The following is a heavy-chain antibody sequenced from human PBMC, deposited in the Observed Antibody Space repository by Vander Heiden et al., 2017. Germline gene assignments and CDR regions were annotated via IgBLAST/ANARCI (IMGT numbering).Heavy chain of an antibody. D-gene: IGHD2-2*01. J-gene: IGHJ6*02. CDR2: IKQDGSEK. CDR1: GSTSSSYW. CDR3: GRGKWQYELFSYGMDV. V-gene: IGHV3-7*01. Sequence: VPLLQYGGGLVQPGGSLRLSCPASGSTSSSYWVRWVRQAPGKVLEWVGNIKQDGSEKYYVDSVKGRFSISRDNPKSSLYLQMNSLRAEDTAVYYCGRGKWQYELFSYGMDVWGQGTTVTVSS.